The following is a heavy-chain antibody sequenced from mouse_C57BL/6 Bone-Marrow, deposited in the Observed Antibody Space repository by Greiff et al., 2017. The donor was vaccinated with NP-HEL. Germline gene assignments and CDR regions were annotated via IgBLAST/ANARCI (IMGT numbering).Heavy chain of an antibody. J-gene: IGHJ2*01. Sequence: VQLQQPGAELVKPGASVKLSCKASGYTFTSYWMHWVKQRPGQGLEWIGMIHPNSGSTNYNEKFKSKATLTVDKSSSTAYMQLSSLTSEDSAVYYCARASTGGYFDYWGQGTTLTVSS. V-gene: IGHV1-64*01. CDR3: ARASTGGYFDY. D-gene: IGHD4-1*01. CDR2: IHPNSGST. CDR1: GYTFTSYW.